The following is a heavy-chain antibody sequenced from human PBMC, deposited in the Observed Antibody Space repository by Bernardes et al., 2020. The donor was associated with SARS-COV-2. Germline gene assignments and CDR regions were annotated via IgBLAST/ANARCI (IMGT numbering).Heavy chain of an antibody. V-gene: IGHV1-18*01. CDR2: ISAYNGYT. CDR1: SYTFTAYV. CDR3: ARALISDCSGGSCYPDYGDYFDY. Sequence: ASVKVSCKPSSYTFTAYVIIWVRQAPGQGLESMGWISAYNGYTNYAQKFQGRVTMTTDTSTSTAYMELKSLRSDDTAVYYCARALISDCSGGSCYPDYGDYFDYWGQGTLLTVSS. J-gene: IGHJ4*02. D-gene: IGHD2-15*01.